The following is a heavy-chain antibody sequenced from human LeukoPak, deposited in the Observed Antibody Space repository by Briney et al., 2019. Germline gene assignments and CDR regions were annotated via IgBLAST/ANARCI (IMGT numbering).Heavy chain of an antibody. CDR3: ARDLVGEYDILTGDLDY. CDR1: GFTFSSYS. D-gene: IGHD3-9*01. J-gene: IGHJ4*02. Sequence: GGSLRLSCAASGFTFSSYSMNWVRQAPGKGLEWVSSISSSSSYKYYADSVKGRFTISRDNAKNSLYLQMNSLRAEDTAVYYCARDLVGEYDILTGDLDYWGQGTLVTVSS. CDR2: ISSSSSYK. V-gene: IGHV3-21*01.